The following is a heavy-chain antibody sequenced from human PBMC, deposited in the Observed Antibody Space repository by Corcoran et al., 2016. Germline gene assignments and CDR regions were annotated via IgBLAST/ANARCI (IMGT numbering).Heavy chain of an antibody. CDR3: VREGTAGV. CDR2: SSAAKGNA. D-gene: IGHD1-1*01. Sequence: QVQLVQSGAEVKKPGASVKVSCEAFGYIFTSYNVHWVRQAPGQRPEWMGWSSAAKGNAEYSQKFQGRVTFTRDTSASTAHIELSSLTFEDTAVYYCVREGTAGVWGQGTTVTVSS. V-gene: IGHV1-3*01. CDR1: GYIFTSYN. J-gene: IGHJ6*02.